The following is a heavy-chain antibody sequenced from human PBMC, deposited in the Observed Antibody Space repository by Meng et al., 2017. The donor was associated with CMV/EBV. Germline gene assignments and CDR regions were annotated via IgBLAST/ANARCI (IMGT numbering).Heavy chain of an antibody. Sequence: GGSLRLSCAASGFTFSSYGMHWVRQAPGKGLEWVAVIWYDGSNKYYADSVKGRFTISRDNSKNTLYLQMNSLRAEGTAVYYCAKDRCSSTSCYFALWYWGQGTLVTVSS. CDR3: AKDRCSSTSCYFALWY. CDR2: IWYDGSNK. V-gene: IGHV3-33*06. D-gene: IGHD2-2*01. CDR1: GFTFSSYG. J-gene: IGHJ4*02.